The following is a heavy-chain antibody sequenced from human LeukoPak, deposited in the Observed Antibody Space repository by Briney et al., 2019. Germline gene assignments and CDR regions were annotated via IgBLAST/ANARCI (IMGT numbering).Heavy chain of an antibody. CDR2: ISGDGGST. CDR3: AKEMDSSGWYVARLEAFDI. D-gene: IGHD6-19*01. J-gene: IGHJ3*02. V-gene: IGHV3-43*02. Sequence: PGGSLRLSCAASGFTFDDYAMHWVRQAPGKGLEWVSLISGDGGSTYYADSVKGRFTISRDNSKNSLYLQMNSLRTEDTALYYCAKEMDSSGWYVARLEAFDIWGQGTMVTVSS. CDR1: GFTFDDYA.